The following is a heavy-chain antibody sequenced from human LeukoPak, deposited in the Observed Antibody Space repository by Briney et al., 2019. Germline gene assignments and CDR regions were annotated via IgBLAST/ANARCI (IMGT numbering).Heavy chain of an antibody. V-gene: IGHV4-34*01. Sequence: SETLSLTCAVYGGSFSGYYWSWIRQPPGKGLEWIGEINHSGSTNYNPSLKSRVTISVDTSKNQFSLKLSSVTAADTAVYYCARGPYNTLSYYYDSSGRRGYSDYWGQGTLVTVSS. CDR2: INHSGST. CDR1: GGSFSGYY. J-gene: IGHJ4*02. D-gene: IGHD3-22*01. CDR3: ARGPYNTLSYYYDSSGRRGYSDY.